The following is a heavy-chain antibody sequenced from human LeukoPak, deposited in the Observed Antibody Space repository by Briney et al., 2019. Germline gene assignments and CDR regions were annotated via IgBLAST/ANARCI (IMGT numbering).Heavy chain of an antibody. CDR1: GFTFSSYA. V-gene: IGHV3-23*01. D-gene: IGHD2-21*02. Sequence: GGSLRLSCAASGFTFSSYAMNWVRQASGKGLEWVSGIGGSGGSTDYADSVKGRFTISRDNYKNTLYLQMKSLRVEDTAVYYCAKAGAHIVVVTAILYYWGQGTLVTVSS. J-gene: IGHJ4*02. CDR3: AKAGAHIVVVTAILYY. CDR2: IGGSGGST.